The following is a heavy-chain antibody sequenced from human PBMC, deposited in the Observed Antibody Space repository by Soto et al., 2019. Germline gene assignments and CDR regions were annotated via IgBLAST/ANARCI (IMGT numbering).Heavy chain of an antibody. CDR1: GGSFSGYC. J-gene: IGHJ3*02. Sequence: SETLSLTCAVYGGSFSGYCWRCIRQPPGKGLEWIGEINHRGSSNYNPSLKRRVTISVDTSKNQFSLKLSSVTAADRAVYYCAKLLTVAATPDAFDIWVQGTMVTVS. CDR2: INHRGSS. D-gene: IGHD2-15*01. V-gene: IGHV4-34*01. CDR3: AKLLTVAATPDAFDI.